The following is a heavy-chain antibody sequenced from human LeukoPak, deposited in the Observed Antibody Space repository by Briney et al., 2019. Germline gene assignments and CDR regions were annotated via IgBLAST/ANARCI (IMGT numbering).Heavy chain of an antibody. CDR1: GYTFTSYA. CDR3: ARDLRYCSSTSCTLGY. V-gene: IGHV7-4-1*02. CDR2: INTNTGNP. J-gene: IGHJ4*02. Sequence: ASVTVSCKASGYTFTSYAMHWLRQAPGQGLEWMGRINTNTGNPTYAQGFTGRFGFALDTSVSTAYLQISSLKAEDTAVYYCARDLRYCSSTSCTLGYWGQGTLVTVSS. D-gene: IGHD2-2*01.